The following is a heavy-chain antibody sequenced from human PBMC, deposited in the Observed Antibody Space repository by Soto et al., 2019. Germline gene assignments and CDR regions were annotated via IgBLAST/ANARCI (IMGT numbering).Heavy chain of an antibody. CDR1: GYTFTSYG. J-gene: IGHJ6*02. CDR2: ISAYNGNT. CDR3: ARDMIRNYDILPGHLGYYFYGMDV. Sequence: ASVKVSCKASGYTFTSYGISWVRQAPGQGLEWMGWISAYNGNTNYAQKLQGRVTMTTDTSTSTAYMELRSLRSDDTAVYYCARDMIRNYDILPGHLGYYFYGMDVGGQGTTVTVS. V-gene: IGHV1-18*01. D-gene: IGHD3-9*01.